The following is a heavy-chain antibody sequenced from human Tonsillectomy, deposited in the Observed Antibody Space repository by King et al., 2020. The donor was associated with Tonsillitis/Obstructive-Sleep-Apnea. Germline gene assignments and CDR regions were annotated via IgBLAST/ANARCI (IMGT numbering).Heavy chain of an antibody. CDR2: IIPIFGTA. Sequence: QLVQSGAEVKKPGSSVKVSCKASGGTFSSYAISWVRQAPGQGLEWMGGIIPIFGTANYAQKLQGRGTITAAESTSTAYMELRSLGSEDTAVYYCASPPVGLYYYYMDVWGKGTTVTVSS. D-gene: IGHD4-23*01. V-gene: IGHV1-69*01. CDR1: GGTFSSYA. J-gene: IGHJ6*03. CDR3: ASPPVGLYYYYMDV.